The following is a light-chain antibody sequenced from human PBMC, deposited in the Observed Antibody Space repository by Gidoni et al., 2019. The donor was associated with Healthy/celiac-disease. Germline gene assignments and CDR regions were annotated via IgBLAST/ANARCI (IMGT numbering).Light chain of an antibody. CDR2: SNN. CDR1: SSNLGSNT. J-gene: IGLJ3*02. Sequence: QSVLTQPPSVSGTPGQRVTISCSGSSSNLGSNTVNWYQQLPGTAPKLLIYSNNQRPSGVPDRFSGSKSGTSASLAISGLQSEEEADYYCAAWDDSLNGRWVFGGGTKLTVL. V-gene: IGLV1-44*01. CDR3: AAWDDSLNGRWV.